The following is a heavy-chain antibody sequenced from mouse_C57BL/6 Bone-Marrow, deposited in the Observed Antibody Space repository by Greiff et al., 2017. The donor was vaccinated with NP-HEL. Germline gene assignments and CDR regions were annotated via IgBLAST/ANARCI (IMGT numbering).Heavy chain of an antibody. CDR3: ARGDYGSRRFGYDMDY. Sequence: QVQLKESGAELVKPGASVKISCKASGYAFSSYWMNWVKERPGKGLEWIGQIYPGDGDTKYNGKFKGKATLTADKSSSTAYMQVSSLTSEDSAVYFDARGDYGSRRFGYDMDYGGQGTSVTVSS. CDR1: GYAFSSYW. V-gene: IGHV1-80*01. J-gene: IGHJ4*01. CDR2: IYPGDGDT. D-gene: IGHD1-1*01.